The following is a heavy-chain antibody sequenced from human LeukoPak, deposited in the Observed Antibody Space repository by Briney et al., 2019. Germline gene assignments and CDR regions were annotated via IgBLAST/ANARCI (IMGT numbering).Heavy chain of an antibody. CDR1: GYTFTGYY. J-gene: IGHJ4*02. Sequence: ASVKVSCKASGYTFTGYYMHWVRQAPGQGLEWMGWINPNSGGTNYAQKFQGWVTMTRDTSISTAYMELSRLRSDDTAVYYCARAYTIFGVVPGAYWGQGTLVTVSS. V-gene: IGHV1-2*04. CDR2: INPNSGGT. CDR3: ARAYTIFGVVPGAY. D-gene: IGHD3-3*01.